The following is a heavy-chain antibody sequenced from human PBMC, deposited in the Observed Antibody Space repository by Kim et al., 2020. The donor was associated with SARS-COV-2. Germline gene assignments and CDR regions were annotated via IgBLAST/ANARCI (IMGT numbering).Heavy chain of an antibody. CDR2: IIPIFGTA. Sequence: SVKVPCKASGGTFSSYAISWVRQAPGQGLEWMGGIIPIFGTANYAQKFQGRVTITADESTSTAYMELSSLRSEDTAVYYCARDTIFGVVNAYYYYYYGMAVWGQGTTVTVSS. J-gene: IGHJ6*02. CDR1: GGTFSSYA. V-gene: IGHV1-69*13. CDR3: ARDTIFGVVNAYYYYYYGMAV. D-gene: IGHD3-3*01.